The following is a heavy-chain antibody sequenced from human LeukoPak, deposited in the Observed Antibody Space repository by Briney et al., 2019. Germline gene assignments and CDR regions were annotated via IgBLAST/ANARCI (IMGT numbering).Heavy chain of an antibody. CDR1: GYTFTSYG. CDR3: ASGIVVVRAPAASKYYFDY. J-gene: IGHJ4*02. Sequence: ASVKVSCKASGYTFTSYGISWVRQAPGQGLEWMGWISAYNGNTNYAQKLQGRVTMTTDTSTSTAYMELRSLRSEDTAVYYCASGIVVVRAPAASKYYFDYWGQGTLVTVSS. V-gene: IGHV1-18*01. CDR2: ISAYNGNT. D-gene: IGHD2-2*01.